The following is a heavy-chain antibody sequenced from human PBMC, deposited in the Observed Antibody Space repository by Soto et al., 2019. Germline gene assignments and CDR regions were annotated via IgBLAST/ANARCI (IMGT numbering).Heavy chain of an antibody. CDR2: IYYSGST. CDR3: ARVIIFGVVIDY. J-gene: IGHJ4*02. V-gene: IGHV4-39*01. CDR1: CGSISSSSYY. D-gene: IGHD3-3*01. Sequence: SETLSLTCTVSCGSISSSSYYWGWIRQPPGKGLEWIGSIYYSGSTYYNPSLKSRVTISVDTSKNQFSLKLSSVTAADTAVYYCARVIIFGVVIDYWGQGTLVTVSS.